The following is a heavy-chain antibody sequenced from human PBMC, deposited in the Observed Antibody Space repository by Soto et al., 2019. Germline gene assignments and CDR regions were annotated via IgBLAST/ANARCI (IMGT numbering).Heavy chain of an antibody. CDR1: GGSFSGYY. Sequence: PSETLSLTCAVYGGSFSGYYWSWIRQPPGKGLEWIGEINHSGSTNYNPSLKSRVTISVDTSKNQFSLKLSSVTAADTAVYYCARVGQKTRYSGYAEWFDPWGQGTLVTVSS. J-gene: IGHJ5*02. CDR2: INHSGST. D-gene: IGHD5-12*01. CDR3: ARVGQKTRYSGYAEWFDP. V-gene: IGHV4-34*01.